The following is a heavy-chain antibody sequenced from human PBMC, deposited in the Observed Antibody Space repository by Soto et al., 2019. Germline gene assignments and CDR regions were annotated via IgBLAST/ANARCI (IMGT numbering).Heavy chain of an antibody. CDR2: IKQDGSEK. D-gene: IGHD6-13*01. CDR1: GFSFSNYW. J-gene: IGHJ4*02. CDR3: ARGGAAPGRFGY. Sequence: GVLRLSCAASGFSFSNYWMSWVRQAPGKGLEWVANIKQDGSEKYYVDSVKGRFTISRDNAKNSLYLQMNSLRAEDTAVYYCARGGAAPGRFGYWGQGTLVTVSS. V-gene: IGHV3-7*01.